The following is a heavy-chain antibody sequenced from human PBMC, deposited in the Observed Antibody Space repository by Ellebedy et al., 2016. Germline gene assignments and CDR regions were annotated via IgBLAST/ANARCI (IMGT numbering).Heavy chain of an antibody. V-gene: IGHV1-18*01. CDR1: GYNFLSYG. J-gene: IGHJ5*02. Sequence: ASVKVSCXTSGYNFLSYGIGWVRQAPGQGLEWMGWVSTNNGDRNYAQRFKGRVTMTTDTSTTTAYMELRSLTSDDTAVYYCARDGGDGDDGGWFDPWGQGTLVTVSS. CDR3: ARDGGDGDDGGWFDP. D-gene: IGHD4-23*01. CDR2: VSTNNGDR.